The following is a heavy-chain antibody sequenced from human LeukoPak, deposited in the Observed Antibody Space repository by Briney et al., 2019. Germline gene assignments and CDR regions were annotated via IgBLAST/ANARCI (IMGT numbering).Heavy chain of an antibody. D-gene: IGHD3-22*01. CDR1: GFTFDDYA. V-gene: IGHV3-9*01. J-gene: IGHJ4*02. Sequence: GGSLRLSCAASGFTFDDYAMHWVRHAPGKGLEWVSGISWNSGSIGYADSVKGRFTISRDNAKNSLYLQMNSLRAEDTALYYCAEGDNYYDALDYWGQGTLVTVSS. CDR3: AEGDNYYDALDY. CDR2: ISWNSGSI.